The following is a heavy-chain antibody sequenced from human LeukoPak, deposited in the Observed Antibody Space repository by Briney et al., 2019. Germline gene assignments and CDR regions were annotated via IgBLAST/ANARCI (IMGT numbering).Heavy chain of an antibody. CDR3: HKPVGTGSYNV. CDR1: GFSLSTPGVG. V-gene: IGHV2-5*01. CDR2: TFWNDDK. D-gene: IGHD3-10*01. J-gene: IGHJ4*01. Sequence: SGPTLVKPTQTRTLTCTFFGFSLSTPGVGVGWIRQPRGKALEWLAITFWNDDKSVSPSLKSRLTITNDTSDSQVVLITTNMDPVDTATYCVHKPVGTGSYNVWGQGTLVTVSS.